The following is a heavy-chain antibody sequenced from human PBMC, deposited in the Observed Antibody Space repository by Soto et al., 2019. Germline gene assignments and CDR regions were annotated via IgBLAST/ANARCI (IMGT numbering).Heavy chain of an antibody. CDR2: IGSSGGYI. V-gene: IGHV3-21*01. J-gene: IGHJ6*02. CDR1: GFIFSDFS. D-gene: IGHD2-21*02. Sequence: RWSLRLSCAVSGFIFSDFSMNWVRQAPGKGLEWVASIGSSGGYIFYADSVKGRFTISRDNSKNTLYLQMNSLRAEDTAVYYCATDPADSDYYYGMDVWGQGTTVTVSS. CDR3: ATDPADSDYYYGMDV.